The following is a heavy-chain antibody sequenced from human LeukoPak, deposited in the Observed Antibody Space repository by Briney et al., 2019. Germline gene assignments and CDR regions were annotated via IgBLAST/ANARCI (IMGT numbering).Heavy chain of an antibody. CDR1: GFTFSSYA. V-gene: IGHV3-30-3*01. Sequence: GGSLRLSCAASGFTFSSYAMHWVRQAPGKGLEWVAVISYDGSNKYYADSVKGRFTISRDNSKNTLYLQMNSLRAEDTAVYYCARLWLRGDWFDPWGQGTLVTVSS. D-gene: IGHD5-18*01. J-gene: IGHJ5*02. CDR2: ISYDGSNK. CDR3: ARLWLRGDWFDP.